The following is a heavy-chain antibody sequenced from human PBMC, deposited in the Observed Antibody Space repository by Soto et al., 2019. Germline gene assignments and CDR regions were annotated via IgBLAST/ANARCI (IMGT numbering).Heavy chain of an antibody. V-gene: IGHV4-30-4*01. CDR2: INYRGST. J-gene: IGHJ4*02. CDR3: ARQRRYYGSGSFFNFDS. Sequence: QMQLQESGPGLVKPSETLSLTCTVSGGSISSGDYYWSWIRQPPGKGLEWIGYINYRGSTSYNPSLKSRVTLSVDTSRNQFSLKLSSVTAADTAVYYCARQRRYYGSGSFFNFDSWGQGTLVAVSS. CDR1: GGSISSGDYY. D-gene: IGHD3-10*01.